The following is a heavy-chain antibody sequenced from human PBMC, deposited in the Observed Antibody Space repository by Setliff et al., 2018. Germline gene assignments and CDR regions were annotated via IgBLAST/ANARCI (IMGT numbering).Heavy chain of an antibody. J-gene: IGHJ6*02. CDR1: GGSISSGGYY. Sequence: SETLSLTCTVSGGSISSGGYYWSWIRQHPGKGPEWIGRVYTSGSTNYNPSLKGRVTISLDRSENEFSLNLTSVTAADTAVYYCARDEGSSYFYGMDVWGQGTTVTVSS. CDR2: VYTSGST. V-gene: IGHV4-61*02. CDR3: ARDEGSSYFYGMDV. D-gene: IGHD6-13*01.